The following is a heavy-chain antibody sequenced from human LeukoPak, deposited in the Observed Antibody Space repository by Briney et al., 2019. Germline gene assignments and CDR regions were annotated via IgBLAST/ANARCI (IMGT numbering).Heavy chain of an antibody. Sequence: SETLSLTCAVYGVSFSRYYWSWLPQPPGQGREWIGEISHSGRTNDNASLKSRVTISVDTSNKHFSLMLSPVAAAATACYCSRRFYQMAKKRKDQPDYWGQGTLVTVSS. D-gene: IGHD3-10*01. V-gene: IGHV4-34*03. J-gene: IGHJ4*02. CDR3: RRFYQMAKKRKDQPDY. CDR1: GVSFSRYY. CDR2: ISHSGRT.